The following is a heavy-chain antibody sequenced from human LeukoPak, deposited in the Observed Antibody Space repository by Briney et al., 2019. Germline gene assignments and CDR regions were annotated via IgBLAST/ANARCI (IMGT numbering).Heavy chain of an antibody. D-gene: IGHD4-17*01. Sequence: GGSLRLSCAASGFTFSSYAMTWVHQAPGKALEWVSAISGPGGAPFYADSVKGRFTISRDNSNNMLYLQMNSLRADDTALYYCAINPGDYDDFDYWGQGTLVTVSS. CDR3: AINPGDYDDFDY. J-gene: IGHJ4*02. CDR1: GFTFSSYA. V-gene: IGHV3-23*01. CDR2: ISGPGGAP.